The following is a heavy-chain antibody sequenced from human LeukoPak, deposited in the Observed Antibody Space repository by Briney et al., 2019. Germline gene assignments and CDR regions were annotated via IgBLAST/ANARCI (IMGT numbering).Heavy chain of an antibody. CDR3: AKGGSSGWEFDY. J-gene: IGHJ4*02. CDR2: ISGSGVGT. V-gene: IGHV3-23*01. D-gene: IGHD6-19*01. CDR1: GFTFSSYA. Sequence: GGSLRLSCAASGFTFSSYAMSWVRQAPGKGLEWVSAISGSGVGTYYADSVKGRFTISRDNSKNTLYLQMNSLRTEDTAVYYCAKGGSSGWEFDYWGQGTLVTVSS.